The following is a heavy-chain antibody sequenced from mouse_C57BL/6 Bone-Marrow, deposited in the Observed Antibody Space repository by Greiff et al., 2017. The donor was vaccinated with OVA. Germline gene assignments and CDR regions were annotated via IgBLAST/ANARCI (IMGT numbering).Heavy chain of an antibody. CDR1: GFTFSDYY. Sequence: EVKLVESGGGLVQPGGSLKLSCAASGFTFSDYYMYWVRQTPEKRLEWVAYISNGGGSTYYPATVKGRFTISRDNAKNTLYLQMSRLKSEDTAMYYCARSPYYYGSMDYWGQGTSVTVSS. V-gene: IGHV5-12*01. J-gene: IGHJ4*01. D-gene: IGHD1-1*01. CDR3: ARSPYYYGSMDY. CDR2: ISNGGGST.